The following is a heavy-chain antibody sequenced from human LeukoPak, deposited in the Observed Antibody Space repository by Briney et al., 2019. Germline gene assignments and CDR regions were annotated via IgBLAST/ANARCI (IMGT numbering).Heavy chain of an antibody. Sequence: GGSLRLSCAASGFTFSSYGMHWVRQAPGKGLEWVAVISYDGSNKYYADSVKGRFTISRDNSKNTLYLQMNSLRAEDTAVYYCAKVLGSDFDYWGQGTLVTVS. V-gene: IGHV3-30*18. D-gene: IGHD5-12*01. CDR3: AKVLGSDFDY. CDR2: ISYDGSNK. J-gene: IGHJ4*02. CDR1: GFTFSSYG.